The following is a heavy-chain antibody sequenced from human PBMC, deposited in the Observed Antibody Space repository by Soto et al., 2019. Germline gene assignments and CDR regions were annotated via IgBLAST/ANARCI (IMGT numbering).Heavy chain of an antibody. CDR1: AFTFSNYV. D-gene: IGHD3-22*01. V-gene: IGHV3-30-3*01. Sequence: QVQLVESGGGVVQPGRSLRLSCAASAFTFSNYVMHWVRQAPGKGLEWVAAISKDGISEHYAVSVKGRLTISRENSKNALYVQMDTLRTEDAAVYYCATEDHSSGHAGTFQHWGQGTLVTVSS. CDR2: ISKDGISE. CDR3: ATEDHSSGHAGTFQH. J-gene: IGHJ1*01.